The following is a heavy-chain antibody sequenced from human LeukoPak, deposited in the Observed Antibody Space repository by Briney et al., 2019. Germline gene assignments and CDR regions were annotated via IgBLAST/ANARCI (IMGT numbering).Heavy chain of an antibody. CDR1: GGSISSGGYY. Sequence: PSETLSLTCTVSGGSISSGGYYWSWIRQHPGKGLEWIGYIYYSGSTNYNPSLKSRVTISVDTSKNQFSLKLSSVTAADTAVYYCARHRGGYFQHWGQGTLVTVSS. V-gene: IGHV4-61*08. CDR3: ARHRGGYFQH. J-gene: IGHJ1*01. CDR2: IYYSGST.